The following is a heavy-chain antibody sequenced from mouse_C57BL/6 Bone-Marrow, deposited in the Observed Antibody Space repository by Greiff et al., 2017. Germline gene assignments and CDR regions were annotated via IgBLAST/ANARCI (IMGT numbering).Heavy chain of an antibody. Sequence: EVQLQESGAELVRPGSSVKMSCKTSGYTFTSYGINWVKQRPGQGLEWIGYIYIGNGYTEYNEKFKGKATLTSDTSSSTAYMQLSSLTSEDSAIXFCARSSYYYGPAWFAYWGQGTLVTVSA. J-gene: IGHJ3*01. CDR1: GYTFTSYG. D-gene: IGHD1-1*01. V-gene: IGHV1-58*01. CDR2: IYIGNGYT. CDR3: ARSSYYYGPAWFAY.